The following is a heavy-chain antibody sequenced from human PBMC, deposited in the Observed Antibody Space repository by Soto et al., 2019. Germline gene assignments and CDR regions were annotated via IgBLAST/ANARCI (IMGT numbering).Heavy chain of an antibody. J-gene: IGHJ4*02. CDR1: GGSISNFY. V-gene: IGHV4-59*01. D-gene: IGHD3-10*01. CDR3: ARESYYGSGATVVGY. Sequence: SETLSLTCTVSGGSISNFYWSWIRQPPGKGLEWIGYIYYSGTTSYNPSLNSRVTISVDTSKNQFSLKLNSVTAADTAVYYCARESYYGSGATVVGYWGLGTLVAVSS. CDR2: IYYSGTT.